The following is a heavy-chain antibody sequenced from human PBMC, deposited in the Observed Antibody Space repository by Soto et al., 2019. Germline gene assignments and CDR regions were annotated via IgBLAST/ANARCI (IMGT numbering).Heavy chain of an antibody. Sequence: SEALSVPCTVSGSSINSISYYWGWIRQPPGKGLEGIGSICYSGSTYYNPSLKSRVTISGDTSKNQFSLKLRSVTAADTAVYHCARHVIQTYYDYVWGSSRYSGYFDYWGQGTLATVSS. CDR1: GSSINSISYY. J-gene: IGHJ4*02. V-gene: IGHV4-39*01. CDR3: ARHVIQTYYDYVWGSSRYSGYFDY. CDR2: ICYSGST. D-gene: IGHD3-16*02.